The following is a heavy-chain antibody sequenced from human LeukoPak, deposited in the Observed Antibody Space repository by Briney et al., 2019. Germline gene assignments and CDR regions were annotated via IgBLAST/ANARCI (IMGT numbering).Heavy chain of an antibody. CDR3: ASLKNSYDSSGYLVTDAFDI. D-gene: IGHD3-22*01. J-gene: IGHJ3*02. V-gene: IGHV1-18*01. Sequence: GASVKVSCKASGYTFTSYGISWVRQAPGQGLEWMGWISAYNGNTHYAQKLQGRVTMTTDTSTSTAYMELRSLRSDDTAVYYCASLKNSYDSSGYLVTDAFDIWGQGTMVTVSS. CDR2: ISAYNGNT. CDR1: GYTFTSYG.